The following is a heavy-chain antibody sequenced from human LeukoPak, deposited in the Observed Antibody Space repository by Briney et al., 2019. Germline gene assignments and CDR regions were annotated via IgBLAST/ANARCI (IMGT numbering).Heavy chain of an antibody. CDR3: ARDVRKNKLGERNDY. V-gene: IGHV3-30*03. J-gene: IGHJ4*02. D-gene: IGHD3-16*01. CDR1: GFTFRNNA. CDR2: ITYDGSNK. Sequence: GGSLRLSCAASGFTFRNNAMHWVRQAPGKGLEWVAVITYDGSNKYYADSVEGRFTISRDNSRNTVYLQMNSLRSEDTAVYYCARDVRKNKLGERNDYWGQGTLVTVSS.